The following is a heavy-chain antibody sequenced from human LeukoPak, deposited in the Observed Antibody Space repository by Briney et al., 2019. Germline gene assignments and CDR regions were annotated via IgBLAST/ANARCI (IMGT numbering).Heavy chain of an antibody. Sequence: PSETLSLTCTVSGGSISSYYWSWIRQPPGKGLEGIGYIYYSGSTNYNPSLKSRVTISVDTSKNQFSLKLSSVTAADTAVYYCARDRYGDYAYYYYGMDVWGQGTTVTVSS. CDR2: IYYSGST. V-gene: IGHV4-59*01. J-gene: IGHJ6*02. CDR1: GGSISSYY. CDR3: ARDRYGDYAYYYYGMDV. D-gene: IGHD4-17*01.